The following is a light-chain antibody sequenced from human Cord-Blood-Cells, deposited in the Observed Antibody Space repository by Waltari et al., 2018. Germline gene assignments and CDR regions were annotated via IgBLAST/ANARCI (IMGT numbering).Light chain of an antibody. V-gene: IGKV1-33*01. CDR3: QQYDNLPFT. J-gene: IGKJ3*01. Sequence: DIQMTQSPSSVSASVGDRVTITCHASQDISNYLNWYQQKPGKAPKLLIYDASNLETGVPSRFSGSGSGTDFTFTISSLQPEDIATYYCQQYDNLPFTFGPGTKVDIK. CDR2: DAS. CDR1: QDISNY.